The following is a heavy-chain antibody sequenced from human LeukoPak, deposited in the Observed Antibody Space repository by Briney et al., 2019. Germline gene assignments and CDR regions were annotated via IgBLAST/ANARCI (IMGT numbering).Heavy chain of an antibody. CDR2: ISSSSSYI. CDR3: ARHRELRYYMDV. D-gene: IGHD3-10*01. Sequence: GGSLRLSCAASGFTFSSYSMNWVRQAPGKGLEWVSSISSSSSYIYYADSVKGRFTISRDNAKNSLYLQMNSLRAEDTAVYYCARHRELRYYMDVWGKGTTVTVSS. CDR1: GFTFSSYS. V-gene: IGHV3-21*01. J-gene: IGHJ6*03.